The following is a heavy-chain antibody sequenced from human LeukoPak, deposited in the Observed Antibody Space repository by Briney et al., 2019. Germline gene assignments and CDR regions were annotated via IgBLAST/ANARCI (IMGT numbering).Heavy chain of an antibody. Sequence: GGSVRLLCAASVFTYSLYSVSGAREAPGRGREGVLAITCIGGSTYYAGSVKGRFTISRDNSKNTLYLQMNSLRAEDTAVYYCAKDSGTMVRGVFDYWGQGTLVTVSS. D-gene: IGHD3-10*01. CDR3: AKDSGTMVRGVFDY. CDR2: ITCIGGST. CDR1: VFTYSLYS. J-gene: IGHJ4*02. V-gene: IGHV3-23*01.